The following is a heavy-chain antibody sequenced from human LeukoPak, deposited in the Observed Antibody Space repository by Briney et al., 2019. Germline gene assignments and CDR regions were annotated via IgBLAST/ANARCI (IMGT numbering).Heavy chain of an antibody. CDR1: GFTFSSYS. J-gene: IGHJ4*02. CDR3: AKGYSYGPSKYYFDY. V-gene: IGHV3-23*01. CDR2: ISGSGGST. D-gene: IGHD5-18*01. Sequence: KAGGSLRLSCAASGFTFSSYSMAWVRQAPGKGLEWVSAISGSGGSTYYADSVKGRFTISRDNSKNTLYLQMNSLRAEDTAVYYCAKGYSYGPSKYYFDYWGQGTLVTVSS.